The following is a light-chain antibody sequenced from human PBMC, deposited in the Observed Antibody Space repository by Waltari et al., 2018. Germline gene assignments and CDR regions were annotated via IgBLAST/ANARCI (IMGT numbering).Light chain of an antibody. CDR2: DVS. CDR1: SSEVGGCNT. J-gene: IGLJ1*01. CDR3: SSYTSSSTFPYV. V-gene: IGLV2-14*01. Sequence: QSALTQPAAVSGSPGPAITISCTGTSSEVGGCNTVHWYQQHPGKAPHLMIYDVSKRPSGVSNRFSGSKSGNTASLTISGLQAEDEADYYCSSYTSSSTFPYVFGTGTKVTVL.